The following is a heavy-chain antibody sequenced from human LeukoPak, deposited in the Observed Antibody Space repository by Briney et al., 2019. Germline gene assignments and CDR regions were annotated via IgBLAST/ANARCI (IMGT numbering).Heavy chain of an antibody. CDR3: ARARSDFDWLQTLPVGAFDI. Sequence: ASVKVSCKASGYTFTSYDINWVRQATGQGLEWMGWMNPNSGNTGYAQKFQGRVTMTRNTSISTAYMELSRLRSDDTAVYYCARARSDFDWLQTLPVGAFDIWGQGTMVTVSS. D-gene: IGHD3-9*01. CDR1: GYTFTSYD. V-gene: IGHV1-8*01. J-gene: IGHJ3*02. CDR2: MNPNSGNT.